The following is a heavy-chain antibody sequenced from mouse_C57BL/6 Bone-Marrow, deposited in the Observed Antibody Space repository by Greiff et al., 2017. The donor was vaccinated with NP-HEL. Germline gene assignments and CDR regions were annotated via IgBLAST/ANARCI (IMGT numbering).Heavy chain of an antibody. CDR3: ARHEGGSSCYYFDY. J-gene: IGHJ2*01. CDR2: ISSGGSYT. D-gene: IGHD1-1*01. Sequence: EVQVVESGGDLVKPGGSLKLSCAASGFTFSSYGMSWVRQTPDKRLEWVATISSGGSYTYYPDSVKGRFTISRDNAKNTLYLQMSSLKSEDTAMYYCARHEGGSSCYYFDYWGQGTTLTVSS. CDR1: GFTFSSYG. V-gene: IGHV5-6*01.